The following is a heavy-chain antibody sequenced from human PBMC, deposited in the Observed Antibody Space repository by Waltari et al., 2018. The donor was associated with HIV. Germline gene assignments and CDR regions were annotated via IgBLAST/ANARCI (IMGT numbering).Heavy chain of an antibody. CDR3: ASGTTVVIFDY. J-gene: IGHJ4*02. Sequence: QVQLVESGGGVVQPGRSLRLSCAASGFTFSSYAMPWVRQAPGKGLEWVAVISYDGSNKYYADSVKGRFTISRDNSKNTLYLQMNSLRAEDTAVYYCASGTTVVIFDYWGQGTLVTVSS. D-gene: IGHD2-21*01. V-gene: IGHV3-30*04. CDR1: GFTFSSYA. CDR2: ISYDGSNK.